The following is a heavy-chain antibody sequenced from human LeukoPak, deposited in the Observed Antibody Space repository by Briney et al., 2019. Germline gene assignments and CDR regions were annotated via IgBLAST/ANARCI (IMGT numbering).Heavy chain of an antibody. D-gene: IGHD2-15*01. V-gene: IGHV1-18*01. J-gene: IGHJ6*03. Sequence: ASVKVSCKASGYTFTSYAISLVRQAPGQGLEWMGWISGHNDDTNYAQRLQGRVTMTTDTSTSTAYMELRSLRSDDTAVYYCARAGYCSGGSWYPYYYYYYMDVWGKGTTVTVSS. CDR2: ISGHNDDT. CDR1: GYTFTSYA. CDR3: ARAGYCSGGSWYPYYYYYYMDV.